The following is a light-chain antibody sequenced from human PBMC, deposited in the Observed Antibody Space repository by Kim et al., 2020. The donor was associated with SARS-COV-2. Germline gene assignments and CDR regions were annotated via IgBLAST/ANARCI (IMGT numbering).Light chain of an antibody. J-gene: IGKJ4*01. V-gene: IGKV1-16*02. CDR2: AAS. CDR3: QQYYNYPLT. CDR1: QGITTF. Sequence: DIQMTQSPSSLSASVGDRVTITCRASQGITTFLAWFQQKPGKAPKSLIYAASNLQSGVPSKFSGSGSGTDFTLTINTLQPEDFATYYCQQYYNYPLTFGGGTKVDIK.